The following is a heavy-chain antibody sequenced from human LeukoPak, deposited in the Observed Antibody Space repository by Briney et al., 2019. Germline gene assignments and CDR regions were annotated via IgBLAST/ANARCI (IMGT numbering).Heavy chain of an antibody. CDR2: IYYSGST. Sequence: SETLSLTCTVSGGSISSSSYYWGWIRQPPGKGLEWIGSIYYSGSTYYNPSLKSRVTISVDTSKSQFSLRLSSVTAADTAVYYCARHTSSWHDAFDIWGQGTMATVSS. D-gene: IGHD6-13*01. CDR1: GGSISSSSYY. J-gene: IGHJ3*02. CDR3: ARHTSSWHDAFDI. V-gene: IGHV4-39*01.